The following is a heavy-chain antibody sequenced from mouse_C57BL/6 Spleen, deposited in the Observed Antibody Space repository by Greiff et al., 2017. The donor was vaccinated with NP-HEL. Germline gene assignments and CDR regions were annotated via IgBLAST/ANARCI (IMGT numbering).Heavy chain of an antibody. D-gene: IGHD3-2*02. CDR3: AREGQLRPLAWFAY. CDR2: ISYDGSN. V-gene: IGHV3-6*01. CDR1: GYSITSGYY. J-gene: IGHJ3*01. Sequence: EVKLMESGPGLVKPSQSLSLTCSVTGYSITSGYYWNWIRQFPGNKLEWMGYISYDGSNNYNPSLKNRISITRDTSKNQFFLKLNSVTTEDTATYYCAREGQLRPLAWFAYWGQGTLVTVSA.